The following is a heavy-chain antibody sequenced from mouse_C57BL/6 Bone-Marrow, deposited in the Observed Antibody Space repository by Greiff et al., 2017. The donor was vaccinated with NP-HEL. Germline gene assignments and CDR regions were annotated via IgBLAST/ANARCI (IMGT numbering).Heavy chain of an antibody. CDR2: IWRGGST. V-gene: IGHV2-5*01. CDR1: GFSLTSYG. Sequence: VKLQESGPGLVQPSQSLSITCTVSGFSLTSYGVHWVRQSPGKGLEWLGVIWRGGSTDYNAAFMSRLSITKDNSKSQVFFKMNSLQADDTAIYYCAKAYDGTGYFDYWGQGTTLTVSS. J-gene: IGHJ2*01. D-gene: IGHD2-3*01. CDR3: AKAYDGTGYFDY.